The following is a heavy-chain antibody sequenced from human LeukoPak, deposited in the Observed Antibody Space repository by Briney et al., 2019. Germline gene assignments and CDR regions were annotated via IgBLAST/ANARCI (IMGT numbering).Heavy chain of an antibody. D-gene: IGHD3-22*01. V-gene: IGHV1-18*01. Sequence: ASVTVSCKASGYTFTSYGISWVRQAPGQGLEWMGWISAYNGNTNYAQKLQGRVTMTTDTSASTAYMELRSLRSDDTAVYYCARDDYYDRSGYYPFDYWGQGTLVTVSS. CDR3: ARDDYYDRSGYYPFDY. CDR2: ISAYNGNT. CDR1: GYTFTSYG. J-gene: IGHJ4*02.